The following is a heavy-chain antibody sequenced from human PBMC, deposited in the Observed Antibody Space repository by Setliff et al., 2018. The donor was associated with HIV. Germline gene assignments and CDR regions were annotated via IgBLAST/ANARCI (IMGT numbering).Heavy chain of an antibody. CDR2: IYYSGST. CDR1: SGSVNNYW. J-gene: IGHJ4*02. V-gene: IGHV4-59*02. Sequence: KSSETLSLTCNVSSGSVNNYWWTWIRQPPGKGLEWIGYIYYSGSTYYNPSLKSRVNISVDTYKNQFSLMLRSVSAADTAVYYCAVLGDYDSSGYSWFDYWGQGTLVTVSS. D-gene: IGHD3-22*01. CDR3: AVLGDYDSSGYSWFDY.